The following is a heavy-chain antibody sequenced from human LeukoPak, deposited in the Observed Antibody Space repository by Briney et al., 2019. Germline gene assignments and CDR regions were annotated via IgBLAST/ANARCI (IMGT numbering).Heavy chain of an antibody. J-gene: IGHJ3*02. Sequence: ASVKVSCKASGYTFTSYAMHWVRQAPGQRLEWMGWINAGNGNTKYSQKFQERVTITRDMSTSTAYMELSSLRSEDTAVYYCAAARLTPGYGDSDAFDIWGQGTMVTVSS. CDR2: INAGNGNT. CDR1: GYTFTSYA. D-gene: IGHD4-17*01. V-gene: IGHV1-3*01. CDR3: AAARLTPGYGDSDAFDI.